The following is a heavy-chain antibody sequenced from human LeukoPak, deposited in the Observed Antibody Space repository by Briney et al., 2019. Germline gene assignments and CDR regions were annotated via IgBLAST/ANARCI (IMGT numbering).Heavy chain of an antibody. CDR1: GYTFTSYG. Sequence: ASVKVSCKASGYTFTSYGISWVRQAPGQGLEWMGWISAYNGNTNYVQKLQGRATMTTDTSTSTAYMELRSLRSDDTAVYYCARVPAGATVTTRLVDWGQGTLVTVSS. J-gene: IGHJ4*02. CDR3: ARVPAGATVTTRLVD. D-gene: IGHD4-17*01. V-gene: IGHV1-18*01. CDR2: ISAYNGNT.